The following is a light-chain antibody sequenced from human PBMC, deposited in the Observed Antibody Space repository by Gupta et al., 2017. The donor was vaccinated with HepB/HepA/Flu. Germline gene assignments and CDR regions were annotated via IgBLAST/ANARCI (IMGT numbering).Light chain of an antibody. J-gene: IGKJ1*01. CDR1: QDITNY. CDR3: QKYDSVPPWT. CDR2: AAS. Sequence: DIQMTQSPSSLSASVGDKVTITCRASQDITNYLAWYQQKPGKGPKLLIFAASTLQSGVPSRFSGSGYGTDFTLTIRSRQPEDVATYYCQKYDSVPPWTFGQGTKVEIK. V-gene: IGKV1-27*01.